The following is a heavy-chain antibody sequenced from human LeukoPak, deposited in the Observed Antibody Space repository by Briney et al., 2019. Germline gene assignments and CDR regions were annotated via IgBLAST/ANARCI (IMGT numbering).Heavy chain of an antibody. CDR1: GYTFTSYG. D-gene: IGHD3-22*01. Sequence: GASVKVSCKASGYTFTSYGISWVRQAPGQGLEWMGWIGAYNGNTNYAQKLQGRVTMTTDTSTSTAYMELRSLRSDDTAVYYCARSTYYYDSSGYYPLYYFDYWGQGTLVTVSS. J-gene: IGHJ4*02. CDR2: IGAYNGNT. CDR3: ARSTYYYDSSGYYPLYYFDY. V-gene: IGHV1-18*01.